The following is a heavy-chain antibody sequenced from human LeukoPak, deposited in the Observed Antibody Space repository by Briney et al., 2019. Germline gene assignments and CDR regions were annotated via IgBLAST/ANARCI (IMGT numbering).Heavy chain of an antibody. J-gene: IGHJ4*02. CDR3: ARDSIVAGYSSGWVPGDY. CDR2: VYYSGST. Sequence: SETLSLTCTVSGGSISSSSYYWGWIRQPPGKGLEWIGSVYYSGSTYHNPSLKSRVTISVDTSKNQFSLKLSSVTAADTAVYYCARDSIVAGYSSGWVPGDYWGQGTLVTVSS. V-gene: IGHV4-39*07. CDR1: GGSISSSSYY. D-gene: IGHD6-19*01.